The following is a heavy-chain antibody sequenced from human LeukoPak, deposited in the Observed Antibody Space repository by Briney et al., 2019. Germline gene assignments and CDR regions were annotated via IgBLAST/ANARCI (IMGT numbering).Heavy chain of an antibody. CDR3: ARHRSEYDAFDI. CDR2: IYYSGST. J-gene: IGHJ3*02. V-gene: IGHV4-59*08. CDR1: GGSISSYY. Sequence: SETLSLTCTVSGGSISSYYWSWIRQPPGKGLEWIGYIYYSGSTNYNPSLKSRDTISVDTSKNQFSLKLSSVTAADTAVYYCARHRSEYDAFDIWGQGTMVTVSS.